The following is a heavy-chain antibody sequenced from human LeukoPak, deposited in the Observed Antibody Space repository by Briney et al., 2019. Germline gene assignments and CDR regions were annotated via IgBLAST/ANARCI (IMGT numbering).Heavy chain of an antibody. D-gene: IGHD3-3*01. CDR1: GGSISSGDYY. CDR3: ARGHYDFWSGYYTQLAGYYFDY. CDR2: IYYSGST. V-gene: IGHV4-30-4*08. J-gene: IGHJ4*02. Sequence: PSETLSLTCTVSGGSISSGDYYWSWIRQPPGKGLEWIGYIYYSGSTYYNPSLKSRVTISVDTSKNQFSLKLSPVTAADTAVYYCARGHYDFWSGYYTQLAGYYFDYWGQGTLVTVSS.